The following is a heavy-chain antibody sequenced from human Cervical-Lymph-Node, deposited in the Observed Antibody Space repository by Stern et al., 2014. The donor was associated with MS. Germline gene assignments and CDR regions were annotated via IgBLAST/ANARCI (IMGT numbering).Heavy chain of an antibody. V-gene: IGHV1-2*02. D-gene: IGHD7-27*01. CDR1: GNTFTVYY. Sequence: VQLVESGAEVKKPGASVKVSCKASGNTFTVYYIHWVRQAPGQGLEWIGWRNDNSGGTNHAQNFQGRVTMPRDTSISTAYMELSGLTSDDTAIYYCARDLIGDGDLSLDNWGQGPLVTVSS. CDR3: ARDLIGDGDLSLDN. J-gene: IGHJ4*02. CDR2: RNDNSGGT.